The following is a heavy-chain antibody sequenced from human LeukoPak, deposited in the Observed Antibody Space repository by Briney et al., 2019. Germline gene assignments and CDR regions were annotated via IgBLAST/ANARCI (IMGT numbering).Heavy chain of an antibody. Sequence: SETLSLTCTVSGGSMTNYYWSWLRQPAGKGLEWIGRIFSSGNINYNPSLKSRVTMSIDTSKNQFSLKLNSVTAADTAVYYCAKMGSGWYSGNYWGQGTLVTVSS. CDR3: AKMGSGWYSGNY. J-gene: IGHJ4*02. V-gene: IGHV4-4*07. CDR2: IFSSGNI. D-gene: IGHD6-19*01. CDR1: GGSMTNYY.